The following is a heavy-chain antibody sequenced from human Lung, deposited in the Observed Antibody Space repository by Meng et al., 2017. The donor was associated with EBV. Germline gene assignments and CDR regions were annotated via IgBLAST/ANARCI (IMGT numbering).Heavy chain of an antibody. Sequence: EVQLVESGXXLXKPGEXXRXSCAASGFIFSNYNMNWVRQAPGKGLEWVSSISSGNSYIYYADSVKGRFSISRDNAKNSLSLQMNSLRAEDTAVYYCVRLSGTGWFDPWGQGTLGTVSS. V-gene: IGHV3-21*02. CDR2: ISSGNSYI. CDR3: VRLSGTGWFDP. J-gene: IGHJ5*02. D-gene: IGHD1-7*01. CDR1: GFIFSNYN.